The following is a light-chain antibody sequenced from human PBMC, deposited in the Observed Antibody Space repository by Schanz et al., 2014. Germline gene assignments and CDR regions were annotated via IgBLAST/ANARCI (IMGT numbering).Light chain of an antibody. CDR3: QQYVSYAT. Sequence: DIQMTQSPSTLSAFVGDRVTITCRASQSISSWLAWYRQKGGGAPDLLIYDVSKRDNGVSSRFSGSGSGTEFTLTIDKLQTDDSATYFCQQYVSYATFGQGTKVEIK. CDR2: DVS. J-gene: IGKJ1*01. V-gene: IGKV1-5*01. CDR1: QSISSW.